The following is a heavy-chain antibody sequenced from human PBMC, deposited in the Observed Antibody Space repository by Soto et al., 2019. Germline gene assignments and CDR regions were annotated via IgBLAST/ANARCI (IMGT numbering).Heavy chain of an antibody. J-gene: IGHJ6*02. CDR2: IKSKTDGGTT. CDR1: GFTFSNAW. D-gene: IGHD6-13*01. V-gene: IGHV3-15*07. Sequence: EVQLVESGGGLVKPGGSLRLSCAASGFTFSNAWMNWVRQAPGKGLEWVGRIKSKTDGGTTDYAAPVKGRFTISRDDSKNTLYLQMNSLKTEDTAVYYCITRDSSSFWAADYYYGMDVWGQGTTVTVSS. CDR3: ITRDSSSFWAADYYYGMDV.